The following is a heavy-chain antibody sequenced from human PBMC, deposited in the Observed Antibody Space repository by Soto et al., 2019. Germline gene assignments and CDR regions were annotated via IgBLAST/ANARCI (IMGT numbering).Heavy chain of an antibody. D-gene: IGHD6-13*01. J-gene: IGHJ4*02. V-gene: IGHV1-69*04. CDR2: IIPILGIA. Sequence: SVKVSCKASGGTFSSYTISWVRQAPGQGLEWMGRIIPILGIANYAQKFQGRVTITADKSTSTAYMELSSLRSEDTAVYYCAREYSSSWYESVYYFDYWGQGTLVTVSS. CDR1: GGTFSSYT. CDR3: AREYSSSWYESVYYFDY.